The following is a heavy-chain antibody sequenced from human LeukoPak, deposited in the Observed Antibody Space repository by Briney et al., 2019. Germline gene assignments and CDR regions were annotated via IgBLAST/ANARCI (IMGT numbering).Heavy chain of an antibody. D-gene: IGHD3-22*01. J-gene: IGHJ4*02. CDR2: IIPIFGTA. Sequence: ASVKVSCTASGGTFSSYAISWVRQAPGQGLEWMGGIIPIFGTANYAQKFQGRVTITADESTSTAYMELSSLRSEDTAVYYCASPTYASSGYSAFDYWGQGTLVTVSS. V-gene: IGHV1-69*13. CDR3: ASPTYASSGYSAFDY. CDR1: GGTFSSYA.